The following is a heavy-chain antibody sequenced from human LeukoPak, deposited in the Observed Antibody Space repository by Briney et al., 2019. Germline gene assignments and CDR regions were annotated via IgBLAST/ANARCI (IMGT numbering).Heavy chain of an antibody. CDR1: GGSISSYY. J-gene: IGHJ6*02. CDR3: ATLTGPLEYYYYGMDV. Sequence: SETLSLTCTVSGGSISSYYWSWIRQPPGKGLEWIGYIYYSGSTNYNPSLKSRVTISVDTSKNQFSLKLSSVTAADTAVYYCATLTGPLEYYYYGMDVWGQGTTVTVSS. D-gene: IGHD3-9*01. V-gene: IGHV4-59*01. CDR2: IYYSGST.